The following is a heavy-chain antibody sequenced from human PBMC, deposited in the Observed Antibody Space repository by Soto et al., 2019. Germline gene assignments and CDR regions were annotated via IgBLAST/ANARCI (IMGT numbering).Heavy chain of an antibody. CDR1: GFTFSNYW. J-gene: IGHJ4*02. D-gene: IGHD6-13*01. Sequence: PGGSLRLSCAASGFTFSNYWMHWVRRAPGKGLVWLSRINNDESITTYADSVKGRFTISRDNAKNTLYLQMNSLRVEDTAVYYCARSPYTSSRLDSWGQGTQVTVSS. V-gene: IGHV3-74*01. CDR2: INNDESIT. CDR3: ARSPYTSSRLDS.